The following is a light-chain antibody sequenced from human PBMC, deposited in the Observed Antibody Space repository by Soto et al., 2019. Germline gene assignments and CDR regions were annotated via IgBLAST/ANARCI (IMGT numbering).Light chain of an antibody. CDR1: SSDVGTYNL. CDR3: CSYAGSSTFVV. V-gene: IGLV2-23*03. CDR2: EGS. Sequence: QSALTQPASVSGSPGQSITISCTGTSSDVGTYNLVSWYQQHPGKVPKLIIYEGSKRPSGVSNRFSGSKSGNTASLTISGLQAEDEADYYCCSYAGSSTFVVFGGGTKLTVL. J-gene: IGLJ3*02.